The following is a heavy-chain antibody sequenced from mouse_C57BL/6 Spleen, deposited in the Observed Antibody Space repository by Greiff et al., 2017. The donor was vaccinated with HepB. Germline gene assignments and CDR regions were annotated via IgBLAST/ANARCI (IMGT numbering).Heavy chain of an antibody. CDR1: GYAFTNYL. V-gene: IGHV1-54*01. Sequence: VKVVESGAELVRPGTSVKVSCKASGYAFTNYLIEWVKQRPGQGLEWIGVINPGSGGTNYNEKFKGKATLTADKSSRTAYMQLSSLTSEDSAVYFCAREGELTGTFAYWGQGTLVTVSA. J-gene: IGHJ3*01. CDR2: INPGSGGT. CDR3: AREGELTGTFAY. D-gene: IGHD4-1*01.